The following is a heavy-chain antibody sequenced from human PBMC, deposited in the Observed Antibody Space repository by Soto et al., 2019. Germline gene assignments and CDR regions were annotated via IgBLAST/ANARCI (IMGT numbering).Heavy chain of an antibody. CDR1: GFTFSDHG. D-gene: IGHD5-18*01. CDR2: ISDDGSKQ. V-gene: IGHV3-30*18. J-gene: IGHJ2*01. Sequence: QVQLVESGGGVVQPGRSLILSCAASGFTFSDHGMQWVRQAPGKGLAWVAAISDDGSKQYYAEFVKGRFSISRDNSKNTLYPQMDSLRTEDTAMYYCAKGGGYTYASSWWHFDLWRRGTLLTVSS. CDR3: AKGGGYTYASSWWHFDL.